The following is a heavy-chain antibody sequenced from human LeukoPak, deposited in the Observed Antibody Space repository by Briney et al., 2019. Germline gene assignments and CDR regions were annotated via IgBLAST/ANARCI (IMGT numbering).Heavy chain of an antibody. J-gene: IGHJ4*02. V-gene: IGHV4-59*01. Sequence: PSETLSLTCSVSGDSISIYYWSWIRQPPGKGLEWIGYIYNSGSTNYNPSLKSRVTISVDTSKNQFSLKLSSVTAADTAVYYCASSPSLLSTYYFDYWGQGTLVTVSS. CDR2: IYNSGST. CDR3: ASSPSLLSTYYFDY. CDR1: GDSISIYY. D-gene: IGHD4/OR15-4a*01.